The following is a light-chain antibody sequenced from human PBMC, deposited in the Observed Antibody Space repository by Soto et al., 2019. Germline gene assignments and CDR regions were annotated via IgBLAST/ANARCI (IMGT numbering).Light chain of an antibody. CDR3: QQYKNWPL. V-gene: IGKV3-15*01. CDR2: GAS. Sequence: EIVLTQSPATLSVSPVERATLSFRASQSVSSNLAWYQQKPGQAPRLLLYGASTRATGIPVRFSGSGFGTEFTLTISSLQSEDFAVYYCQQYKNWPLFGQGTRLEIK. J-gene: IGKJ5*01. CDR1: QSVSSN.